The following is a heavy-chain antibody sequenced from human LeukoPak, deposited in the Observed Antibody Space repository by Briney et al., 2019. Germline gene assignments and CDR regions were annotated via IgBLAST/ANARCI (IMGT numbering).Heavy chain of an antibody. CDR1: GFTFSSYA. CDR2: ISYDGSNK. J-gene: IGHJ4*02. D-gene: IGHD5-24*01. CDR3: ARDPARDGDNGFFDS. V-gene: IGHV3-30-3*01. Sequence: GGSLRLSCAASGFTFSSYAINWVRQAPGKGLEWVAVISYDGSNKYYADSVKGRFTISRDNSKNTLYLQMNSLRAEDTAVYYWARDPARDGDNGFFDSWGQGTLVTVSS.